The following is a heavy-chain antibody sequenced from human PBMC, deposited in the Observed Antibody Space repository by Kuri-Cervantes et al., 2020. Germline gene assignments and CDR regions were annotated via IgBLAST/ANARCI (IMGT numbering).Heavy chain of an antibody. V-gene: IGHV3-23*01. Sequence: GESLKISCAASGFTFSSYAMSWVRQAPGKGLEWVSAISGSGGSTYYADSVKGRFTIPRDNSKNTLYLQMNSLRAEDTALYYCAKDARGYSYGGIDYWGQGTLVTVSS. CDR1: GFTFSSYA. CDR3: AKDARGYSYGGIDY. CDR2: ISGSGGST. J-gene: IGHJ4*02. D-gene: IGHD5-18*01.